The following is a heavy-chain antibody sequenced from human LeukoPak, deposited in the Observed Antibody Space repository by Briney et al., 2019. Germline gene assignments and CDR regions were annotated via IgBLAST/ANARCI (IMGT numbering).Heavy chain of an antibody. CDR1: GFTFSSYA. Sequence: GGSLRLSCAASGFTFSSYAMHWVRQAPGKGLEWVAFIRYDGSNKYYADSVKGRFTISRDNSKNTLYLQMNSLRAEDTAMYYCAKDYSKTSYYGSGTYYRPNWFDPWGQGTLVTVSS. CDR2: IRYDGSNK. J-gene: IGHJ5*02. V-gene: IGHV3-30*02. CDR3: AKDYSKTSYYGSGTYYRPNWFDP. D-gene: IGHD3-10*01.